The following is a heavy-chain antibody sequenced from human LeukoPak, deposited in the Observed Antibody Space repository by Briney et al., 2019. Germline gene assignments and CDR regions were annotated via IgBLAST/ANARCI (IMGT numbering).Heavy chain of an antibody. Sequence: SETLSLTCTVSGGSVSSGSYYWSWIRQPPGKGLEWIGYIYYSGSTNYNPSLKSRVTISVDTSRNQFSLKLSSVTAADTAVYYCARDRSSGWYGRINWFDPWGQGTLVTVSS. V-gene: IGHV4-61*01. CDR1: GGSVSSGSYY. D-gene: IGHD6-19*01. J-gene: IGHJ5*02. CDR2: IYYSGST. CDR3: ARDRSSGWYGRINWFDP.